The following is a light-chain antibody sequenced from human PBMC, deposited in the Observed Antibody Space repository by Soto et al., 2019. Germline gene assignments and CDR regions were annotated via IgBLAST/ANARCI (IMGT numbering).Light chain of an antibody. J-gene: IGKJ5*01. CDR3: QQLKTYPIT. CDR1: QDIRTS. CDR2: AAS. V-gene: IGKV1-9*01. Sequence: DIQLTQSPSFLSASVGDRVTITCRASQDIRTSLAWYYQKPGKVPKLLIYAASTLQGGVPSRFSGSGFGTDFTLTISSLQPEDFATYYCQQLKTYPITFGQGTRLEIK.